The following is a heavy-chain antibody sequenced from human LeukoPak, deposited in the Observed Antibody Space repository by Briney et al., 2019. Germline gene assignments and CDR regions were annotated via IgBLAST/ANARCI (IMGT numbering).Heavy chain of an antibody. CDR2: MNPNSGNT. V-gene: IGHV1-8*01. J-gene: IGHJ5*02. CDR3: ARVYRHCSGGRCYSDWFDP. Sequence: GASVKVSCKASGYTFTSYDINWVRQATGQGLEWMGWMNPNSGNTGYAQKFQGRVTMTRNTSISTAYMELNSLRSEDTAVYYCARVYRHCSGGRCYSDWFDPWGQGTLVTVSS. D-gene: IGHD2-15*01. CDR1: GYTFTSYD.